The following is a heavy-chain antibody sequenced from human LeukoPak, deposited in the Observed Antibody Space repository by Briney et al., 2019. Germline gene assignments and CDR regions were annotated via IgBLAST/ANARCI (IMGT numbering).Heavy chain of an antibody. J-gene: IGHJ6*04. V-gene: IGHV1-69*13. CDR1: GGTFSSYA. CDR2: IIPIFGTA. CDR3: ARGFGSPALGFTQLDV. D-gene: IGHD3-10*01. Sequence: GASVKVSCKASGGTFSSYAISWVRQAPGQGLEWMGGIIPIFGTANYAQKFQGRVTITADESTSTAYMELSSLRSEDTAVYYCARGFGSPALGFTQLDVWGKGTTVTISS.